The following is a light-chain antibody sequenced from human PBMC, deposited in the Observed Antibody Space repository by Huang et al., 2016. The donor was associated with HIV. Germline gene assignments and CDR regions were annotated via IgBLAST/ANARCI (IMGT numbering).Light chain of an antibody. Sequence: MTQSPATLSVSPGERATLSCRASQSVGSNLAWYQQKPGQAPRLLIYGASTRATGIPARFSGGGSGTEFTLTISSLQSEDFAIYYCQQYNNWPPNTFGQGTKLEIK. CDR2: GAS. J-gene: IGKJ2*01. CDR3: QQYNNWPPNT. V-gene: IGKV3-15*01. CDR1: QSVGSN.